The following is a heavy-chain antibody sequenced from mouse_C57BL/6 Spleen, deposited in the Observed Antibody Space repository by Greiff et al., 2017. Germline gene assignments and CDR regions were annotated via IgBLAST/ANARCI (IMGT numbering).Heavy chain of an antibody. J-gene: IGHJ2*01. CDR3: ARDRAGYYFDY. CDR1: GYTFTSYW. V-gene: IGHV1-72*01. D-gene: IGHD3-1*01. CDR2: IDPGSGGT. Sequence: QVQLQQPGAELVKPGASVKLSCKASGYTFTSYWMPWVKQRPGRGLEWIGGIDPGSGGTKYNEKFKSKATLTVDKPSSTAYMQLSSLTSAYSAVYCYARDRAGYYFDYWGQGTTLTVPS.